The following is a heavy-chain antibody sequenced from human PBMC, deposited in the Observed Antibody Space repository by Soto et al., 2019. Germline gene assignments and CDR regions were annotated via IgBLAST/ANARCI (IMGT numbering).Heavy chain of an antibody. D-gene: IGHD5-12*01. V-gene: IGHV1-69*13. J-gene: IGHJ4*02. CDR3: ARAIKIRNIVATTPWGILFDY. CDR1: GGTFSSYA. Sequence: SVKVSCKASGGTFSSYAISWVREAPGQGLEWMGGIIPIFGTANYAQKFQGRVTITADESTSTAYMELSSLRSEDTAVYYCARAIKIRNIVATTPWGILFDYWGQGTLVTVSS. CDR2: IIPIFGTA.